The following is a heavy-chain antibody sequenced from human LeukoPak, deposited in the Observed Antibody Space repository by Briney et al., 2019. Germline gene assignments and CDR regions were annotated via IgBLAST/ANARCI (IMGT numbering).Heavy chain of an antibody. V-gene: IGHV3-23*01. Sequence: GRSLRLSCVAAGFTFITFAMIWVSQPPGKGLEWVSSIFPSGGEIHYADSVRGRFTISRDNSKSTLSLQMNSLRVEDTAIYYCATYRQVLLPFESWGQGTLVTVSS. D-gene: IGHD2-8*02. CDR1: GFTFITFA. CDR2: IFPSGGEI. CDR3: ATYRQVLLPFES. J-gene: IGHJ4*02.